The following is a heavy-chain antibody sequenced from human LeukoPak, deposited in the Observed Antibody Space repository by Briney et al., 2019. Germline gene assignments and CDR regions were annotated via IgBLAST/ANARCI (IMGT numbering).Heavy chain of an antibody. CDR2: IYHSGST. Sequence: SGTLSLTCAVSGGSISSSNWWSWVRQPPGKGLEWIGEIYHSGSTNYNPSLKSRVTISVDKSKNQFSLKLSSVTAADTAVYYCARHVKLMVRPKLSNRPSYMDVWGKGTTVTVSS. V-gene: IGHV4-4*02. J-gene: IGHJ6*03. D-gene: IGHD3-10*01. CDR1: GGSISSSNW. CDR3: ARHVKLMVRPKLSNRPSYMDV.